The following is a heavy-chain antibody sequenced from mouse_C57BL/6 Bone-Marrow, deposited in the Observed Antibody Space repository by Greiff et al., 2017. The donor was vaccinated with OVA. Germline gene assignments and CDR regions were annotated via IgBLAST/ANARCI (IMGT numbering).Heavy chain of an antibody. V-gene: IGHV5-17*01. J-gene: IGHJ3*01. CDR2: ISSGSSTI. Sequence: EVHLVESGGGLVKPGGSLKLSCAASGFTFSDYGMHWVRQAPEQGLEWVAYISSGSSTIYYADTVKGRFTISRDNAKNTLFLQMTSLRSEDTAMYYCARDWGWFAYWGQGTLVTVSA. D-gene: IGHD4-1*01. CDR1: GFTFSDYG. CDR3: ARDWGWFAY.